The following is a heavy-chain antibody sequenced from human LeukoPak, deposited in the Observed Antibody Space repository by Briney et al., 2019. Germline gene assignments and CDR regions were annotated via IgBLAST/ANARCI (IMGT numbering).Heavy chain of an antibody. CDR3: AKDSN. CDR1: EFTLSDYS. J-gene: IGHJ4*02. D-gene: IGHD2/OR15-2a*01. Sequence: GGSLRLSCEVSEFTLSDYSMNWVRQAPGKGLEWVSAISGSGGSTYYADSVKGRFTISRDNSKNTLYLQMNSLRAEDTAVYYCAKDSNWGQGTLVTVSS. CDR2: ISGSGGST. V-gene: IGHV3-23*01.